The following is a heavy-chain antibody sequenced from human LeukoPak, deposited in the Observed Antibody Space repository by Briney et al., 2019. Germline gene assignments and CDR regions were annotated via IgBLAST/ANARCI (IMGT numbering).Heavy chain of an antibody. CDR3: AREMITFGGVIVKLSYFDY. D-gene: IGHD3-16*02. J-gene: IGHJ4*02. CDR2: INPNSGGT. V-gene: IGHV1-2*06. Sequence: ASVKVSCKASGYTFTGYYMNWVRQAPGQGLEWMGRINPNSGGTNYAQKFQGRVTMTRDQSISTAYMELSRLRSDDTAVYYCAREMITFGGVIVKLSYFDYWGQGTLVTVSS. CDR1: GYTFTGYY.